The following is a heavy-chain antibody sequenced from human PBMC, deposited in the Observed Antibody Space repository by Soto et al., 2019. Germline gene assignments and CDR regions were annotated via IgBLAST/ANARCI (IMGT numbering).Heavy chain of an antibody. CDR2: IYYSGTT. Sequence: SETLSLTCSVPGGSVSDKTYYWSWIRQSPGKGLEWIGYIYYSGTTNYSPSLKSRVTTSVDTSKNQFSLRLDSVTAADTALYYCARTTAVPNTLRSRYYFDYWGQGTLVTVSS. D-gene: IGHD4-17*01. CDR3: ARTTAVPNTLRSRYYFDY. J-gene: IGHJ4*02. CDR1: GGSVSDKTYY. V-gene: IGHV4-61*01.